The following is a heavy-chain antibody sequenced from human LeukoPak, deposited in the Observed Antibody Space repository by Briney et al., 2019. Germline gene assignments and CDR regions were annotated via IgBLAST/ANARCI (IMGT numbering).Heavy chain of an antibody. V-gene: IGHV4-39*01. D-gene: IGHD2-2*01. Sequence: SETLSFTCTVSGGSISSSSYYWGWIRQPPGKGLEWIGSIYYSGSTYYNPSLKSRVTISVDTSKNQFSLKLSSVTAADTAVYYCALGYCSSTSCNLDNWFDPWGQGTLVTVSS. CDR3: ALGYCSSTSCNLDNWFDP. CDR2: IYYSGST. J-gene: IGHJ5*02. CDR1: GGSISSSSYY.